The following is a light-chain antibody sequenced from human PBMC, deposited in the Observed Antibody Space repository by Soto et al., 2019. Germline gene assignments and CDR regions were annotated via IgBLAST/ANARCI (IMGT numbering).Light chain of an antibody. CDR2: DVS. V-gene: IGLV2-11*01. Sequence: QAALTQPRSVSGSPGQSVTISCTGTSSDVGGYNYVSWYQHHPGKAPKLMIYDVSKRPSGVPDRFSGSKSGNTASLTISGLQAEDEADFYCRSYAGSYAWVFGGGTKLTVL. CDR3: RSYAGSYAWV. CDR1: SSDVGGYNY. J-gene: IGLJ3*02.